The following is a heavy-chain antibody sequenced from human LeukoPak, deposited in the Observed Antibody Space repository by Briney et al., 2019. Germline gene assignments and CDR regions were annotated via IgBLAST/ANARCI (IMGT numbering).Heavy chain of an antibody. CDR1: GFTVSSNY. D-gene: IGHD6-19*01. J-gene: IGHJ4*02. Sequence: GGSLRLSCAASGFTVSSNYMTWVRQAPGKGLEWVSLIYSGGSTSYADSVRGRFTISRDNSKNTLYLQMNSLRAEDTAVYYCARASQWLAFDYWGQGTLVTVSS. CDR2: IYSGGST. V-gene: IGHV3-66*01. CDR3: ARASQWLAFDY.